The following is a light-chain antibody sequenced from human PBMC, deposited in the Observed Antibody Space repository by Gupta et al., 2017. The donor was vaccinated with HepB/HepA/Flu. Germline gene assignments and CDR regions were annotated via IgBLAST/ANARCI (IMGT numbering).Light chain of an antibody. Sequence: DIQMTQSPSTLSASVGDRVTITCRASPSVSSWLAWFQQKPGKAPKVLISRASSLESGVPSRFSGSGSGTEFTLTISSLQPDDFATYYCQHYQGYSWTFGQGTKVDIK. J-gene: IGKJ1*01. CDR1: PSVSSW. V-gene: IGKV1-5*03. CDR3: QHYQGYSWT. CDR2: RAS.